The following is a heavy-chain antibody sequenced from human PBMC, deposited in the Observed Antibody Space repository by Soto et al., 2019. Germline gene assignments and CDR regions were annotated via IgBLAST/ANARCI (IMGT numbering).Heavy chain of an antibody. CDR3: VRNLAHGYSGNA. D-gene: IGHD5-18*01. CDR2: VYDSGIT. J-gene: IGHJ3*01. V-gene: IGHV4-30-4*01. Sequence: QVQLQESGPGLVKPSQTLSLACSVSGAIVTSGENYWSWVRQAPGKGLEWIGYVYDSGITYYTPALRSRVTVSLDRPNNEVSLKLSSVTAADTAVYFCVRNLAHGYSGNAWGHGTMVTVSS. CDR1: GAIVTSGENY.